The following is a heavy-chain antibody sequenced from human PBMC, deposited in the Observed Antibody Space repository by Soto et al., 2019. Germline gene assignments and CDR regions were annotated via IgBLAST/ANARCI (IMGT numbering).Heavy chain of an antibody. CDR3: ARHTRYCSGGSCYSFFRYYYGMDV. J-gene: IGHJ6*02. V-gene: IGHV3-30-3*01. CDR2: ISYDGSNK. Sequence: PGGSLRLSCAASGFTFSSYAMHWVRQAPGKGLEWVAVISYDGSNKYYADSVKGRFTISRDNSKNTLYLQMNSLRAEDTAVYYCARHTRYCSGGSCYSFFRYYYGMDVWGQGTTVTVSS. CDR1: GFTFSSYA. D-gene: IGHD2-15*01.